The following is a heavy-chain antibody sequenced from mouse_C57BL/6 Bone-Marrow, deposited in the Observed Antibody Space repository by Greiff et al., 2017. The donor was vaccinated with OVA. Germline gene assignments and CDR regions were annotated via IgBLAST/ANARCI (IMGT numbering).Heavy chain of an antibody. CDR2: ISSGGSYT. D-gene: IGHD6-5*01. Sequence: EVQGVESGGDLEKPGGSLKLSCAASGFTFSSYGMSWVRQTPDKRLEWVATISSGGSYTYYPDSVKGRFTISRDNAKNTLYLQMSSLKSEDTAMYYCARSYYYFDYWGPGTTLTVSS. J-gene: IGHJ2*01. CDR1: GFTFSSYG. CDR3: ARSYYYFDY. V-gene: IGHV5-6*01.